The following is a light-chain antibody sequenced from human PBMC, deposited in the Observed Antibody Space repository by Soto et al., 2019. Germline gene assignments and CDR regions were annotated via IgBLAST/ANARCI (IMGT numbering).Light chain of an antibody. V-gene: IGKV3-20*01. J-gene: IGKJ4*01. CDR1: QRVTSSY. Sequence: VLTQSPGTLALSPGETATLSCRASQRVTSSYLAWYQQKPGQAPRLLVYGASSGATGIPDRFSGSGSGTDFTLTISRLEPEDFAVYYCQQHGSSLALTFGGGTKVDIK. CDR2: GAS. CDR3: QQHGSSLALT.